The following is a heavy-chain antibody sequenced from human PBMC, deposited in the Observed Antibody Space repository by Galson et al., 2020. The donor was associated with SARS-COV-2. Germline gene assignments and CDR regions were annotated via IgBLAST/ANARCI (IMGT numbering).Heavy chain of an antibody. CDR2: IYPGDSDT. V-gene: IGHV5-51*01. D-gene: IGHD3-10*01. J-gene: IGHJ6*02. CDR1: GYSFTSYW. CDR3: ARQTYHYYGSGSYCCYGMYV. Sequence: GESLKISCKGSGYSFTSYWIGWVRQMPGKGLEWMGIIYPGDSDTRYSPSFQGQVTISADKSISTAYLQWSRLKASDTAMYYCARQTYHYYGSGSYCCYGMYVWGQGTTVTVSS.